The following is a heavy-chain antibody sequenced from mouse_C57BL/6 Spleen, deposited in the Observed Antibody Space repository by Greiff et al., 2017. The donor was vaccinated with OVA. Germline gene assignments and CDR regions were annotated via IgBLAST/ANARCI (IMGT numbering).Heavy chain of an antibody. J-gene: IGHJ3*01. CDR2: ISGGGGNT. Sequence: EVMLVESGGGLVKPGGSLKLSCAASGFTFSSYTMSWVRQTPAKRLEWVATISGGGGNTYYPDSVQGRFTISRDNAKNTLYLQMSSLRSEDTALYYCARDSSGYWFAYWGQGTLGTVSA. CDR1: GFTFSSYT. D-gene: IGHD3-2*02. V-gene: IGHV5-9*01. CDR3: ARDSSGYWFAY.